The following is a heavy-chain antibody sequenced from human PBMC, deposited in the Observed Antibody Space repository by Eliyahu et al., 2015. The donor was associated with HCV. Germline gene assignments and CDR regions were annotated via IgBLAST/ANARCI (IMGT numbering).Heavy chain of an antibody. V-gene: IGHV2-26*01. Sequence: QVTLKESGPVLVKPTETLTLTCTVSGFSLSNARMGVSWIRQPPGKALEWLALIFSNDEKSYSTSLKSRLTISKDTSKSHVVLTMTNMDPVDTGTYYCARIPGAYCGGDCYGAFDIWGQGTMVTVSS. CDR2: IFSNDEK. D-gene: IGHD2-21*02. J-gene: IGHJ3*02. CDR1: GFSLSNARMG. CDR3: ARIPGAYCGGDCYGAFDI.